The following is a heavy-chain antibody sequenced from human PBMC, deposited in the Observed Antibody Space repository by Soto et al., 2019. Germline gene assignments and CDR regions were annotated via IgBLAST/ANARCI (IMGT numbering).Heavy chain of an antibody. Sequence: SVKVSCKASGGTFSSYAISWVRQAPGQGLEWMGGIIPIFGTANYAQKFQGRVTITADESTSTAYMELSSLRSEDTAVYYCARDYTLTTKGHFDYWGQGTLVTVSS. J-gene: IGHJ4*02. D-gene: IGHD4-17*01. CDR3: ARDYTLTTKGHFDY. CDR2: IIPIFGTA. CDR1: GGTFSSYA. V-gene: IGHV1-69*13.